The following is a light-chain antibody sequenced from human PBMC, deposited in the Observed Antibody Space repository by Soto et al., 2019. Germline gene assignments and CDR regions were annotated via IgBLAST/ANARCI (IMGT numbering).Light chain of an antibody. V-gene: IGKV3-11*01. CDR3: QQRSNWPGT. Sequence: VFTQPPATLSLPPGERATLCGRASQTISTSLAWYQQKPGQAPRLXIYDASTRATGIPARFSGSGSGTDFTLTISSLEPEDFAVYFCQQRSNWPGTFGQGTKVDI. CDR2: DAS. CDR1: QTISTS. J-gene: IGKJ1*01.